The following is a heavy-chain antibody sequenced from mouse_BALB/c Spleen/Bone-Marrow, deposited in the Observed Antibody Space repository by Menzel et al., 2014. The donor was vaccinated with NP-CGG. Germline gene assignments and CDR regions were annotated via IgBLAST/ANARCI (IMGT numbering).Heavy chain of an antibody. CDR3: TREGNYFDS. V-gene: IGHV1-5*01. Sequence: EVQVVESGTVLARPGASARMSCKASGYTFSSFWMHWIRQRPGQGLKWIGAIYPGNSDTRYNQKFKGKARLTAVTSSSTAYMELSSLTDEDSAVYYCTREGNYFDSWGQGTTLTVSS. CDR1: GYTFSSFW. CDR2: IYPGNSDT. J-gene: IGHJ2*01.